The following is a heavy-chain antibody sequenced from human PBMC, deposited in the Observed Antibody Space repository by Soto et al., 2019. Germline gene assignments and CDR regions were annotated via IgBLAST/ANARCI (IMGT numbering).Heavy chain of an antibody. V-gene: IGHV3-33*03. J-gene: IGHJ6*02. CDR1: GFTFSSYG. Sequence: PGGSLRLSCAMSGFTFSSYGMNWVRQAPGKGLEWVAVIWYDGSNKYYADSVKGRFTISRDSSKNTLFLQMNSLRAEDTAVYYCARAPIYCSSASCYASGMDVWGQGTTVTVSS. CDR3: ARAPIYCSSASCYASGMDV. CDR2: IWYDGSNK. D-gene: IGHD2-2*01.